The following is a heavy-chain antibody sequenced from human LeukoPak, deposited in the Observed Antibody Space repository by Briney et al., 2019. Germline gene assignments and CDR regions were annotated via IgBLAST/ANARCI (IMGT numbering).Heavy chain of an antibody. CDR2: MSYSGRS. J-gene: IGHJ6*03. V-gene: IGHV4-59*01. CDR3: ARGRVSSSTWYSTYYYYFYMDV. CDR1: GDSINNYY. Sequence: SETLSLTCTVSGDSINNYYWSWIRQTPEKGLEWIGYMSYSGRSDYGPSLKSRVTMSIDTSKNQFSLRMTSVTAADTAVYFCARGRVSSSTWYSTYYYYFYMDVWGKGTTVTVSS. D-gene: IGHD1-1*01.